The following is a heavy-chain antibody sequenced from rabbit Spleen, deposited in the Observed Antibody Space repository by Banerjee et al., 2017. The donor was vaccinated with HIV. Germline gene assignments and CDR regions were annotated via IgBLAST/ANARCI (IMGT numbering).Heavy chain of an antibody. CDR1: GFSLSSYN. D-gene: IGHD5-1*01. J-gene: IGHJ4*01. CDR3: AREYGSDGTLYFDL. V-gene: IGHV1S40*01. CDR2: IYAGSSDVT. Sequence: QSLEESGGDLVKPGASLTLTCTASGFSLSSYNMDWVRQAPGKGLEWIGTIYAGSSDVTDYASWAKGRFTISKASSTTVTLQMTSLTAADTATYFCAREYGSDGTLYFDLWGPGTLVTVS.